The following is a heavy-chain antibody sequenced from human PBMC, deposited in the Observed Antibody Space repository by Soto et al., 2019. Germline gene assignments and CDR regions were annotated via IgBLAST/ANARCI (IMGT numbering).Heavy chain of an antibody. J-gene: IGHJ2*01. CDR1: GFAFSSYA. V-gene: IGHV3-23*01. Sequence: EVQLLESGGGLVQPGGSLRLSCAASGFAFSSYAMSWVRQAPGKGLEWFSAISGSGGSTYYADSVKGRFTISRDNSKNALYLQMNSLRAEDTAVYYCAKRTVGWYFDLWGRGTLVTVSS. CDR2: ISGSGGST. D-gene: IGHD4-17*01. CDR3: AKRTVGWYFDL.